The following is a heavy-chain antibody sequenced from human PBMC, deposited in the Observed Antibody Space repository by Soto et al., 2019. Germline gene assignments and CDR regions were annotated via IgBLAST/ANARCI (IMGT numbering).Heavy chain of an antibody. Sequence: GGSLRLSCAASGFTFSSYAMSWVRQAPGKGLEWVSAISGSGGSTYYADSVKGRFTISRDNSKNTLYLQMNSLRAEDTAVEYCAKWKDYYESSGYYYNWFDPWGQGTLVTVSS. V-gene: IGHV3-23*01. CDR2: ISGSGGST. D-gene: IGHD3-22*01. CDR3: AKWKDYYESSGYYYNWFDP. J-gene: IGHJ5*02. CDR1: GFTFSSYA.